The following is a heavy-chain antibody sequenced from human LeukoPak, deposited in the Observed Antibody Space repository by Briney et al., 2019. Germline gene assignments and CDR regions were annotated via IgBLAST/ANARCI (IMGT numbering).Heavy chain of an antibody. CDR2: ISSSSSSI. J-gene: IGHJ4*02. CDR3: ARSGYNWNDVIFFDY. V-gene: IGHV3-21*01. CDR1: GFTFSGYT. D-gene: IGHD1-1*01. Sequence: GGSLRLSCAASGFTFSGYTMNWVRQAPGKGLEWVSSISSSSSSIYYADSVKGRFTISRDNAKNSLYPQMNSLRAEDTAVYYCARSGYNWNDVIFFDYWGQGILVTVSS.